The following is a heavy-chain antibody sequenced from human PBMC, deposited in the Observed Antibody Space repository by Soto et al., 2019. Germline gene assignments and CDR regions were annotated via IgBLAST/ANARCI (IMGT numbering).Heavy chain of an antibody. CDR3: VRDRAFGVVTTGWFDP. V-gene: IGHV1-69*01. CDR1: GGTFSSYA. D-gene: IGHD3-3*01. Sequence: QVQLVQSGAEVKKPGSSVKVSCKASGGTFSSYAISWVRQAPGQGLEWMGGIIPIFGTANYAQKFQGRVTITADESTSTAYMELSSLRSEDTAVYYCVRDRAFGVVTTGWFDPWGQGTLVTVSS. J-gene: IGHJ5*02. CDR2: IIPIFGTA.